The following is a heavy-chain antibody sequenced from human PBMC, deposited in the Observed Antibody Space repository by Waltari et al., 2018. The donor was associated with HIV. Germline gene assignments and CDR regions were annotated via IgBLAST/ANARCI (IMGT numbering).Heavy chain of an antibody. CDR1: GGSISSGSYY. CDR2: IYNSGST. CDR3: AREGKEDYDFWSGYFFGMDV. J-gene: IGHJ6*02. D-gene: IGHD3-3*01. Sequence: QVQLQESGPGLVKPSQTLSLTCTVSGGSISSGSYYWSWIRQPAGKGLEWIGRIYNSGSTNYNPSLKSRVTISVDTSKNQFSLKLSSVTAADTAVYYCAREGKEDYDFWSGYFFGMDVWGQGTTVTVSS. V-gene: IGHV4-61*02.